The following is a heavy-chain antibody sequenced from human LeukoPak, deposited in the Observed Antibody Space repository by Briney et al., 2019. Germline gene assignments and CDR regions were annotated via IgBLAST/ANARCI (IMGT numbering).Heavy chain of an antibody. CDR1: GGSISSYY. CDR2: IYTSGST. CDR3: ARGAPDYYDSSGYYYPSEYFQH. D-gene: IGHD3-22*01. Sequence: SETLSLTCTVSGGSISSYYWSWIRQPAGKGLEWIGRIYTSGSTNYNPSLKSRVTMSVDTSKNQFSLKLSSVTAADTAVYYCARGAPDYYDSSGYYYPSEYFQHWGQGTLVTASS. V-gene: IGHV4-4*07. J-gene: IGHJ1*01.